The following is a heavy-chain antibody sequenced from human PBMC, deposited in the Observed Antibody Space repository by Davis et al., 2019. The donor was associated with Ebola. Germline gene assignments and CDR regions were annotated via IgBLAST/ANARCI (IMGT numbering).Heavy chain of an antibody. J-gene: IGHJ4*02. CDR2: IIPIFGTA. V-gene: IGHV1-69*06. CDR3: ARVVKQWLVLPYYFDY. D-gene: IGHD6-19*01. Sequence: AASVKVSCKASGGTFSSYAISWVRQAPGQGLEWMGGIIPIFGTANYAQKFPGRVTITAAKSTSTAYMELSSLRSEDTAVYYCARVVKQWLVLPYYFDYWGQGTLVTVSS. CDR1: GGTFSSYA.